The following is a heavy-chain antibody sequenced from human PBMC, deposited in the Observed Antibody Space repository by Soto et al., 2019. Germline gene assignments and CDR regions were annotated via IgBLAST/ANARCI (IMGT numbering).Heavy chain of an antibody. CDR2: INAGNGNT. Sequence: QVQLVQSGAEVKKPGASVKVSCKASGYTFTSYAMHWVRQAPGQRLEWMGWINAGNGNTKYSQKFQGRVTITRDTSASTAYRELSSLRSEDTAVYYCAVSSSWTHDWFDPGGQGTLVTVSS. J-gene: IGHJ5*02. D-gene: IGHD6-13*01. CDR3: AVSSSWTHDWFDP. CDR1: GYTFTSYA. V-gene: IGHV1-3*01.